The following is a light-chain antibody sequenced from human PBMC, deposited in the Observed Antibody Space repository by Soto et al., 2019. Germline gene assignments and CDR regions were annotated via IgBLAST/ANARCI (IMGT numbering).Light chain of an antibody. CDR3: QKYNSAPLT. CDR2: ATS. CDR1: QGIAPY. J-gene: IGKJ4*01. Sequence: DVQMTQSPSSLSAFVGDRVTITCRASQGIAPYLAWFQQKPGKVPKLLIYATSTLQSVVPSRFSGSGSGTDFTLTINSLQHEDVGTYYCQKYNSAPLTFGGGTKVEIK. V-gene: IGKV1-27*01.